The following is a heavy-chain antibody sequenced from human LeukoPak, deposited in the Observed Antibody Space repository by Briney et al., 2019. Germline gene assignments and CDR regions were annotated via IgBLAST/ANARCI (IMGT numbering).Heavy chain of an antibody. J-gene: IGHJ3*01. CDR1: GFTFSGFW. Sequence: GGSLRLSCAVSGFTFSGFWMSWSRQAPGKGLEWVASINSDGSEGYYADVVKGRFTISRDNAKSSLYLQINSLRAEDTAVYYCARSSYSSSSSVWGQGTMVTVSS. CDR2: INSDGSEG. V-gene: IGHV3-7*03. CDR3: ARSSYSSSSSV. D-gene: IGHD6-6*01.